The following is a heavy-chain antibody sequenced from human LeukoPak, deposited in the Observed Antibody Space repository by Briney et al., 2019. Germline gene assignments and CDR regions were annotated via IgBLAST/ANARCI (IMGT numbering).Heavy chain of an antibody. CDR1: GFTFSSYW. D-gene: IGHD7-27*01. J-gene: IGHJ3*02. Sequence: GGSLRLSCAASGFTFSSYWMSWVRQAPGKGLEWVANIKQDGSEKYYVDSVKGRFTISRDNAKNSLYVQMNSLTAEDTAVYYCGRDLNWGAFDIRGLGAMVTVSS. V-gene: IGHV3-7*03. CDR3: GRDLNWGAFDI. CDR2: IKQDGSEK.